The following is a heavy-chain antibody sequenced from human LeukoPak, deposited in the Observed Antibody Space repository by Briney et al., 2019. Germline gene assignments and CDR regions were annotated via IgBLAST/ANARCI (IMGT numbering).Heavy chain of an antibody. CDR3: ARDSRFGELFSTVPKAYAVDV. J-gene: IGHJ6*04. CDR1: GFTFSDYY. CDR2: ISSSGSTI. Sequence: PGGSLRLSCAASGFTFSDYYMSWIRQAPGKGLEWVSYISSSGSTIYYADSVKGRFTISRGNAKNSLYLQMNSLRAEDTAVYYCARDSRFGELFSTVPKAYAVDVWGKGTTVTISS. D-gene: IGHD3-10*01. V-gene: IGHV3-11*01.